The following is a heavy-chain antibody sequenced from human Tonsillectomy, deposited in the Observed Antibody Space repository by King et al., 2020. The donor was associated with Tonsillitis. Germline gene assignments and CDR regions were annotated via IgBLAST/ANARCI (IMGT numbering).Heavy chain of an antibody. V-gene: IGHV3-11*05. CDR1: GFTFSDYY. Sequence: QLVQSGGDLVKPGGSLRLTCAASGFTFSDYYVSWIRQAPGKGLEWLSYISSTSGYTNYADSVKGRFTISRSNAKNSLYLQMNSLRAEDTAVYFCVRDNVYSSSWYRYFDYWGQGTLVTVSS. D-gene: IGHD6-13*01. J-gene: IGHJ4*02. CDR3: VRDNVYSSSWYRYFDY. CDR2: ISSTSGYT.